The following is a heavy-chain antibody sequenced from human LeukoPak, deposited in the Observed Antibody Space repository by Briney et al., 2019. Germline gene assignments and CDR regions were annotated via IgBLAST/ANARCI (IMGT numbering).Heavy chain of an antibody. CDR1: GFTFDDSG. D-gene: IGHD3-10*01. CDR3: ARDAGSLLWFGELYYFDY. V-gene: IGHV3-20*04. Sequence: GGSLRLSCAASGFTFDDSGMSWVRQAPGKGLEWVSGINWTGGSTGYADSVKGRFTISRDNAKNSLYLQMNSLRAEDTAVYYCARDAGSLLWFGELYYFDYWGQGTLVAVSS. J-gene: IGHJ4*02. CDR2: INWTGGST.